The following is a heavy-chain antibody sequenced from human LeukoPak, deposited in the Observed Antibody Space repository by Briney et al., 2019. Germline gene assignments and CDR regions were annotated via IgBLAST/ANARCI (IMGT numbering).Heavy chain of an antibody. J-gene: IGHJ4*02. D-gene: IGHD5-18*01. Sequence: GGSLRLSCAASGFTFSSYEMNWVRQSPRKGLEWVSYISSSGSTIYYAGSVKGRFTISRDNAKNSLYLQMNSLRAEDTAVYYCARSGYTYGPLDYWGQGTLVTASS. CDR2: ISSSGSTI. CDR3: ARSGYTYGPLDY. CDR1: GFTFSSYE. V-gene: IGHV3-48*03.